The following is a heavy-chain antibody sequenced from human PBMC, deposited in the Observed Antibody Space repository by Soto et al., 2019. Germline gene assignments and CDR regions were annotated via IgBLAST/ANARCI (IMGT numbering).Heavy chain of an antibody. CDR1: GGSISSSSYY. Sequence: QLRLQESGPGLVRPSETLSLTCTVSGGSISSSSYYWGWIRQPPGKGLEWIGNIYYRGTTYYNPSLKSRVTISVDTSKNQFSLKLASVTAADTAVYYCARDYGDYQFDYWGQGTLVTVSS. J-gene: IGHJ4*02. V-gene: IGHV4-39*02. CDR3: ARDYGDYQFDY. D-gene: IGHD4-17*01. CDR2: IYYRGTT.